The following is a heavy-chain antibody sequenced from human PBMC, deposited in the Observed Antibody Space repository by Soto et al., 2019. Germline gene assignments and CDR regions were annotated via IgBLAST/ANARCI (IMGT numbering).Heavy chain of an antibody. V-gene: IGHV3-30*18. CDR1: GFTFSSYG. J-gene: IGHJ4*02. CDR3: AKFDRYSSGGFDY. D-gene: IGHD6-19*01. Sequence: QVQLVESGGGVVQPGRSLRLSCAASGFTFSSYGMHWVRQAPGKGLEWVAVISYDGSNKYYADSVKGRFTISRDNSKNTLYLKMNSLRAEDTAVYYCAKFDRYSSGGFDYWGQGTLVTVSS. CDR2: ISYDGSNK.